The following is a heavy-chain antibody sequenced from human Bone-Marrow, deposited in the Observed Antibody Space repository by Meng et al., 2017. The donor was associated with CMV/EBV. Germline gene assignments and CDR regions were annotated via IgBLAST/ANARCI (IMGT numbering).Heavy chain of an antibody. CDR2: INPNSGGT. D-gene: IGHD3-22*01. J-gene: IGHJ4*02. CDR3: ARAYYDSSALFPY. V-gene: IGHV1-2*02. Sequence: ASVKVSCKASGYTFTGYYMHWVRQAPGQGLEWMGWINPNSGGTNYAQKFQGRVTMTTDTSTSTAYMELRSLRSDDTAVYYCARAYYDSSALFPYWGQGTLVTVSS. CDR1: GYTFTGYY.